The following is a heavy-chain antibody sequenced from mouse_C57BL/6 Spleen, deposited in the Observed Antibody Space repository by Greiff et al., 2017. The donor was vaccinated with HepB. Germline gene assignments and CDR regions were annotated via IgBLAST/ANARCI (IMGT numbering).Heavy chain of an antibody. CDR2: IYPGSGNT. Sequence: VKLQQSGAELVRPGASVKLSCKASGYTFTDYYINWVKQRPGQGLEWIARIYPGSGNTYYNEKFKGKATLTAEKSSSTAYMQLSSLTSEDSAVYFCARRGGYFDYWGQGTTLTVSS. V-gene: IGHV1-76*01. CDR3: ARRGGYFDY. J-gene: IGHJ2*01. CDR1: GYTFTDYY.